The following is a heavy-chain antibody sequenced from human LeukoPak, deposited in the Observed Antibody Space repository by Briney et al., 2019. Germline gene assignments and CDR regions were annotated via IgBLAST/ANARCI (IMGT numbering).Heavy chain of an antibody. CDR1: GYTFTGYY. Sequence: ASVKVSCKASGYTFTGYYMHWVRQAPGQGLEWMGWINPNSGGTNYAQKFQGRVTMTRDTSISTAYMELSRLSSDDTAVYYCASSTYYYYYMDVWGKGTTVTVPS. J-gene: IGHJ6*03. CDR3: ASSTYYYYYMDV. CDR2: INPNSGGT. V-gene: IGHV1-2*02.